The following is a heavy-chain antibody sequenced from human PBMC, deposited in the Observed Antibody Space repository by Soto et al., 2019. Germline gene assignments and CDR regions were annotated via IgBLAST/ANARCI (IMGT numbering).Heavy chain of an antibody. CDR3: AKPPDYNWNDY. D-gene: IGHD1-20*01. Sequence: EVQLLESGRGLVQPGGSLRLSCAASGFTFSSYAMSWVRQAPGEGLEWISAVSGSGGSTYYADSVKGRFTISRDNSKDTLYLQMNNLRAEDTAVYYCAKPPDYNWNDYWGQGTLVTVSS. CDR2: VSGSGGST. CDR1: GFTFSSYA. J-gene: IGHJ4*02. V-gene: IGHV3-23*01.